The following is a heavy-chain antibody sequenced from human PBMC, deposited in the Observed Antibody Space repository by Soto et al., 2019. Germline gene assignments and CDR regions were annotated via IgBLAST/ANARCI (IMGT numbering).Heavy chain of an antibody. D-gene: IGHD3-10*01. V-gene: IGHV1-2*02. CDR2: FNPNSGGA. Sequence: QVQLVQSGAEVKKPGASVKVSCKASGYTFTGYYIHWVRLAPGQGLEWMGWFNPNSGGATYAQNFQGRVTMTRDTAINTAYMEVSRLTSDDTAVYYCARDPFGLGSFSDYCGQGTLVTVSS. CDR3: ARDPFGLGSFSDY. CDR1: GYTFTGYY. J-gene: IGHJ4*02.